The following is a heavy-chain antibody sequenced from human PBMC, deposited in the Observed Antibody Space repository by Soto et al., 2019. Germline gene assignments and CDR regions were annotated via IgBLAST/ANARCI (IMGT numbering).Heavy chain of an antibody. CDR3: ARARSGYYFFDY. V-gene: IGHV3-30-3*01. CDR2: ISYDGSNK. CDR1: GFTFSNYA. D-gene: IGHD3-22*01. J-gene: IGHJ4*02. Sequence: QVQLVESGGGVVQPGRSLRLSCAASGFTFSNYAMHWVRQAPGKGLEWVAVISYDGSNKYYADSVKGRFTISRDNSKNTLYLQMNSLRAEDTAVYYCARARSGYYFFDYWGQGTLVTVSS.